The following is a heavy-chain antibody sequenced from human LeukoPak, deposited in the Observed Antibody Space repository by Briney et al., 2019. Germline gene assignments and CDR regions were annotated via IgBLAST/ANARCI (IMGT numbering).Heavy chain of an antibody. CDR2: IGTTSDT. Sequence: GGSLRLSCAASGFTFSSYDMHWVRQATGKGLEWVSAIGTTSDTYYPDSVKGRFTISRENAKNSLYLQMNSLRAGDTAVYYCARAISMVRGVNYFDYWGQGTLVTVSS. D-gene: IGHD3-10*01. J-gene: IGHJ4*02. CDR1: GFTFSSYD. V-gene: IGHV3-13*01. CDR3: ARAISMVRGVNYFDY.